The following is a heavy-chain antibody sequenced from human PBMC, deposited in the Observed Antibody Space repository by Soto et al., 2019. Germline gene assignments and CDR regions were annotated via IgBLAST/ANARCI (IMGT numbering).Heavy chain of an antibody. CDR2: ISGSGVVI. CDR1: GFTLSDYY. V-gene: IGHV3-11*01. D-gene: IGHD1-1*01. CDR3: ARGRNDGDY. J-gene: IGHJ4*02. Sequence: QVQLVESGGGLVKPGGSLRLSCAASGFTLSDYYMSWIRQAPGKGLEWLSCISGSGVVIYYADSVKGRFTISRDNAKSSLYLQMNSLRVDDTAVYYCARGRNDGDYWGQGTLVTVSS.